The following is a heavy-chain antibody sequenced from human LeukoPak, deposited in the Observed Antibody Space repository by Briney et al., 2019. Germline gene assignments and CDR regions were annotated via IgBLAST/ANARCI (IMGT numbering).Heavy chain of an antibody. CDR3: ASRVVGFVKTRDY. CDR2: INHSGST. CDR1: GGSFSGYY. D-gene: IGHD2-15*01. J-gene: IGHJ4*02. Sequence: KSSETLSLTCAVYGGSFSGYYWSWIRQPPGKGLEWIGEINHSGSTNYNPSLKSRVTISVDTSKNQFSLKLSSVTAADTAVYYCASRVVGFVKTRDYWGQGTLVTVSS. V-gene: IGHV4-34*01.